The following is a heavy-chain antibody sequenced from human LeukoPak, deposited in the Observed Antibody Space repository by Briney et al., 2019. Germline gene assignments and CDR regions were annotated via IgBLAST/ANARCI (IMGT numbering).Heavy chain of an antibody. CDR2: ISAYNGNT. CDR3: ARGLVATIVDYYYYMDV. Sequence: ASVKVSCKASGYTFTSYGISWVRQAPGQGLEWMGWISAYNGNTNYAQKFQGRVTMTGDTSISTAYMELSRLRSDDTAVYYCARGLVATIVDYYYYMDVWGKGTTVTVSS. V-gene: IGHV1-18*01. J-gene: IGHJ6*03. D-gene: IGHD5-12*01. CDR1: GYTFTSYG.